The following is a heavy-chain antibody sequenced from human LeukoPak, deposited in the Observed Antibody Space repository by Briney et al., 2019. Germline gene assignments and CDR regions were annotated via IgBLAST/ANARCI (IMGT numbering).Heavy chain of an antibody. D-gene: IGHD3-10*01. CDR2: IKQDGSEK. V-gene: IGHV3-7*01. CDR3: ARDRASGSYLAAGYFDY. Sequence: PGGSLRLSCAASGFTFSSYWMSWVRQAPGEGLEWVANIKQDGSEKYYVDSVKGRFTISRDNAKNSLYLQMNSLRAEDTAVYYCARDRASGSYLAAGYFDYWGQGTLVTVSS. J-gene: IGHJ4*02. CDR1: GFTFSSYW.